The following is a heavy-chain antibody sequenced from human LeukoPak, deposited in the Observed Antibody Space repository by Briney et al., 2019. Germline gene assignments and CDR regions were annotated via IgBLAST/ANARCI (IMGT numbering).Heavy chain of an antibody. Sequence: SETLSLTCTVSGYSISSGYYWGWIRQPPGKGLEWIGSIYHSGSTYYNPSLKSRVTISVDTSKNHVSLKLSSVTAADTAVYYCARQFTMVRGVWDRRYNGFDPWGQGTLVTVSS. CDR2: IYHSGST. V-gene: IGHV4-38-2*02. D-gene: IGHD3-10*01. CDR1: GYSISSGYY. J-gene: IGHJ5*02. CDR3: ARQFTMVRGVWDRRYNGFDP.